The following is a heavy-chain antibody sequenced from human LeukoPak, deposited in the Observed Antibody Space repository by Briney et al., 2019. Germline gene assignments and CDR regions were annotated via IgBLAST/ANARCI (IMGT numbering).Heavy chain of an antibody. V-gene: IGHV3-23*01. CDR1: GFSFNTYS. CDR2: ISDSGSNT. Sequence: GGSLRLSCAASGFSFNTYSMNWVRQTPGKGLEWVSSISDSGSNTYYADSVTGRFTISRDNSKHTVYLQLNSLRAEDTAIYYCANSYSSSSAFYFDYWGQGTLVTVSS. D-gene: IGHD6-6*01. J-gene: IGHJ4*02. CDR3: ANSYSSSSAFYFDY.